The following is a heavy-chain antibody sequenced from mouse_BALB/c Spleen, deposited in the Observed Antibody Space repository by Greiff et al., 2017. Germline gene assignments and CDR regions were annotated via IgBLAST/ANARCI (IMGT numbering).Heavy chain of an antibody. J-gene: IGHJ3*01. CDR3: AIYDGYYVGFAY. CDR1: GYSITSGYY. CDR2: ISYDGSN. Sequence: EVQLVESGPGLVKPSQSLSLTCSVTGYSITSGYYWNWIRQFPGNKLEWMGYISYDGSNNYNPSLKNRISITRDTSKNQFFLKLNSVTTEDTATYYCAIYDGYYVGFAYWGQGTLVTVSA. V-gene: IGHV3-6*02. D-gene: IGHD2-3*01.